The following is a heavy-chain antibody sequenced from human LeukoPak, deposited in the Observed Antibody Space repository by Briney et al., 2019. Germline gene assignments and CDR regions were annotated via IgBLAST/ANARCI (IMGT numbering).Heavy chain of an antibody. J-gene: IGHJ6*02. CDR3: ASDLGYCSSASCLSYGMDA. Sequence: SVTVSCMAAGGTFSSFGISWVRQAPGQGLEWMGRIIPILAIASYAQKFQGRVTITADKSTSTAYMELSSLRSEDTAVYYCASDLGYCSSASCLSYGMDAWGQGTTVTVSS. V-gene: IGHV1-69*04. D-gene: IGHD2-2*01. CDR1: GGTFSSFG. CDR2: IIPILAIA.